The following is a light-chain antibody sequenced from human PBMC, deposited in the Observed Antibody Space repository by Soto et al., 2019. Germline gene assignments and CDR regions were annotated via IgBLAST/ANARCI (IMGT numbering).Light chain of an antibody. Sequence: QSVMTLPASVSGSPRQSVTMSGTGTSSDVGGYHYVSWYQQHPGKAPKLMIYDVSNRPSEVSNRFSGSKSGNTASLTISGLQAEDEADYYCSSYTSSSTHYVFGTGTKVTVL. J-gene: IGLJ1*01. CDR3: SSYTSSSTHYV. V-gene: IGLV2-14*01. CDR2: DVS. CDR1: SSDVGGYHY.